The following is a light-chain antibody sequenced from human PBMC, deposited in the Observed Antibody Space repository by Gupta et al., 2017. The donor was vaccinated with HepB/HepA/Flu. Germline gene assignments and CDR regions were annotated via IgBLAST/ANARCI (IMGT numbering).Light chain of an antibody. Sequence: EIVLTQSPGTLSLSPGERATLSCRASQSVSSSYLAWYQQKPGQAPRLLIYGASSSATGIPDRFSDSGSGTDFTLTISRLDPEDFAVYYCQQDGSSPWTFGQGTKVEIK. CDR3: QQDGSSPWT. J-gene: IGKJ1*01. CDR1: QSVSSSY. CDR2: GAS. V-gene: IGKV3-20*01.